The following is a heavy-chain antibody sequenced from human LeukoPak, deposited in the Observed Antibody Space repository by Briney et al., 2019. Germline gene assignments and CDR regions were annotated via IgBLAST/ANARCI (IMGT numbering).Heavy chain of an antibody. D-gene: IGHD6-13*01. CDR3: ARDTSAGTSAFDI. V-gene: IGHV4-39*07. J-gene: IGHJ3*02. CDR1: GFTFSSYA. CDR2: IYYSGST. Sequence: GSLRLSCAASGFTFSSYAMSWVRQAPGKGLEWIGSIYYSGSTYYNPSLKSRVTISVDTSKNQFSLKLSSVTAADTAVYYCARDTSAGTSAFDIWGQGTMVTVSS.